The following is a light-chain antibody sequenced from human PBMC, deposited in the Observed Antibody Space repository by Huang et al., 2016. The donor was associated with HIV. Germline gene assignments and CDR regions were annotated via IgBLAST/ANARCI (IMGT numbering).Light chain of an antibody. V-gene: IGKV4-1*01. CDR1: QSVLYRSNNKNY. CDR3: QQYDTSPWT. J-gene: IGKJ1*01. Sequence: DIVMTQSPDSLAVSLGARATINCKSSQSVLYRSNNKNYLAWYPQKPGQPPKLLISWASTRESGVPDRFTGSGSGTDFSLTISSLQAEDVAVYYCQQYDTSPWTFGQGTKVEIK. CDR2: WAS.